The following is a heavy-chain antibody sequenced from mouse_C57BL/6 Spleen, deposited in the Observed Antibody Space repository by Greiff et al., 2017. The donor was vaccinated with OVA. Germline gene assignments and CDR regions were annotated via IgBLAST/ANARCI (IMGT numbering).Heavy chain of an antibody. V-gene: IGHV1-52*01. J-gene: IGHJ2*01. Sequence: QVQLQQPGAELVRPGSSVKLSCKASGYTFTSYWMHWVKQRPIQGLEWIGNIDPSDSETHYNQKFKDKATLTVDKSSRTAYMQLSSVTSEDSAVYYCARWGFLPLDYWGQGTTLTVSS. D-gene: IGHD2-1*01. CDR1: GYTFTSYW. CDR2: IDPSDSET. CDR3: ARWGFLPLDY.